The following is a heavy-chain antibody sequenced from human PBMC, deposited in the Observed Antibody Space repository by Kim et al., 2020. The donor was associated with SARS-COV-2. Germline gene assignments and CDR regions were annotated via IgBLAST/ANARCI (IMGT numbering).Heavy chain of an antibody. Sequence: GGSLRLSCTASGFTFGDYAMSWFRQAPGKGLEWVGFIRSKAYGGTTEYAASVKGRFTISRDDSKSIAYLQMNSLKTEDTAVYYCTRDGAYYDTTNHDWYFDLWGRGTLVTVSS. V-gene: IGHV3-49*03. CDR1: GFTFGDYA. CDR2: IRSKAYGGTT. J-gene: IGHJ2*01. D-gene: IGHD3-9*01. CDR3: TRDGAYYDTTNHDWYFDL.